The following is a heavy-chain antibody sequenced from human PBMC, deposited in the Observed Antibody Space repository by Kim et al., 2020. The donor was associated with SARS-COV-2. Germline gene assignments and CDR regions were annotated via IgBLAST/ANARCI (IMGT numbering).Heavy chain of an antibody. J-gene: IGHJ2*01. D-gene: IGHD4-17*01. Sequence: SVKVSCKASGGTFSSYAISWVRQAPGQGLEWMGGIIPIFGTANYAQKFQGRVTITADESTSTAYMELSSLRSEDTAVYYCARFTRFDDYGDYGLGYWYFDLWGRGTLVTVSS. CDR1: GGTFSSYA. CDR3: ARFTRFDDYGDYGLGYWYFDL. CDR2: IIPIFGTA. V-gene: IGHV1-69*13.